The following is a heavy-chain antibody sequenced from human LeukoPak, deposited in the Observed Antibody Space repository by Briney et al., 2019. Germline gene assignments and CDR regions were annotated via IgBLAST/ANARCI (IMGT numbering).Heavy chain of an antibody. Sequence: GGSLRLPCAASGFTFSSYGMHWVRQAPGKGLEWVAFIRYDGSNKYYADSVKGRFTISRDNSKNTLYLQMNSLGAEDTAVYYCASSTVVTPYYYYYMDVWGKGTTVTVSS. CDR1: GFTFSSYG. D-gene: IGHD4-23*01. CDR2: IRYDGSNK. CDR3: ASSTVVTPYYYYYMDV. V-gene: IGHV3-30*02. J-gene: IGHJ6*03.